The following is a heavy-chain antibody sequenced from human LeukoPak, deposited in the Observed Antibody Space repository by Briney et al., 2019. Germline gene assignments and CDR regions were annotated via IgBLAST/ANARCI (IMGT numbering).Heavy chain of an antibody. V-gene: IGHV1-8*03. Sequence: GASVKVSCKASGYTFTSYDINWVRQATGQGLEWMGWMNPNSGNTDYAQKFQGRVTLNRNTPLSTAYMQLSSLRSEDTAVYYCARGYCSSTSCYLGQNWFDLWGQGTLVTVS. J-gene: IGHJ5*02. CDR3: ARGYCSSTSCYLGQNWFDL. D-gene: IGHD2-2*01. CDR1: GYTFTSYD. CDR2: MNPNSGNT.